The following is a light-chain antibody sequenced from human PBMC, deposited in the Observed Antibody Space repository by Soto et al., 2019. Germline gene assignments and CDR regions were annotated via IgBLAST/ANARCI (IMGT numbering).Light chain of an antibody. CDR1: QSVSSN. Sequence: EIVMTQSPATLSVSPGERATLSCRASQSVSSNLVWYQQKPGQAPRLLIYGASTRATGIPARFSGSGSGTEFTLTISSMQSEDFAVYYCQQYNSWPRPFGQGTKVEIK. J-gene: IGKJ1*01. CDR3: QQYNSWPRP. CDR2: GAS. V-gene: IGKV3-15*01.